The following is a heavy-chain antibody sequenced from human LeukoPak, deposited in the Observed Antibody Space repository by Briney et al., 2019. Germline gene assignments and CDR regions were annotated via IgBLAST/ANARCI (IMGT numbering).Heavy chain of an antibody. J-gene: IGHJ6*03. Sequence: PSETLSLTCAVYGGSFSGYYWSWIRQPPGKRLEWIGEINHSGSTNYNPSLKSRVTISVDTSKNQFSLKLSSVTAADTAVYCCARGQIVVVVAGPYYYYYMDVWGKGTTVTVSS. D-gene: IGHD2-15*01. CDR1: GGSFSGYY. V-gene: IGHV4-34*01. CDR2: INHSGST. CDR3: ARGQIVVVVAGPYYYYYMDV.